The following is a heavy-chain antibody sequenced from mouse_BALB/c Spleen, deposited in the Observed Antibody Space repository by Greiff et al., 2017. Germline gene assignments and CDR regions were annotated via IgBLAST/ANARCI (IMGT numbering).Heavy chain of an antibody. J-gene: IGHJ2*01. V-gene: IGHV5-6-5*01. CDR3: ASITTVPY. Sequence: EVQRVESGGGLVKPGGSLKLSCAASGFTFSSYAMSWVRQTPEKRLEWVASISSGGSTYYPDSVKGRFTISRDNARNILYLQMSSLRSEDTAMYYCASITTVPYWGQGTTLTVSS. CDR2: ISSGGST. CDR1: GFTFSSYA. D-gene: IGHD1-1*01.